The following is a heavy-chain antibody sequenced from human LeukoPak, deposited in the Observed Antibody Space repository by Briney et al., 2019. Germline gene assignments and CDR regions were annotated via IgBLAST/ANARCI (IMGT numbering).Heavy chain of an antibody. CDR1: GGSISSYY. Sequence: PSETLSLTCTVSGGSISSYYWNWIRQPAGKGLEWIGRIYTSGSTNYNPSLKSRVTMSVDTSKNQFSLKLSSVTAADTAVYYCARDYVGNAYYDILTGYYYYYGMDVWGQGTTVTVSS. CDR2: IYTSGST. CDR3: ARDYVGNAYYDILTGYYYYYGMDV. D-gene: IGHD3-9*01. V-gene: IGHV4-4*07. J-gene: IGHJ6*02.